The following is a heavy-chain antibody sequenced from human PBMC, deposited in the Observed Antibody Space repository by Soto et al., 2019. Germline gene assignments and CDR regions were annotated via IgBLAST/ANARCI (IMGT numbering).Heavy chain of an antibody. V-gene: IGHV3-13*01. D-gene: IGHD1-1*01. CDR3: VRETGFSTTSDAFNN. CDR2: IGTGGDT. Sequence: EVQLVESGGGLVQPGGSLRLSCAASGFTFSGSDMNWVRHTRGKGLEWVSGIGTGGDTYYADSVRGRFTISREDAKGALYLQMNSLRVEDTAGYYCVRETGFSTTSDAFNNWGQGTMVTVSS. J-gene: IGHJ3*02. CDR1: GFTFSGSD.